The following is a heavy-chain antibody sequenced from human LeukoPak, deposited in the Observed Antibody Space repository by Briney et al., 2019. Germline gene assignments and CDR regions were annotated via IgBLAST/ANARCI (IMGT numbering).Heavy chain of an antibody. CDR3: ATGWAYCGGDCPLPFDY. V-gene: IGHV1-69*04. CDR1: GNTFTSYG. Sequence: SVKVSCKASGNTFTSYGISWVRQAPGQGLEWMGRIIPILGIANYAQKFQGRVTITADKSTSTAYMELSSLRSEDTAVYYCATGWAYCGGDCPLPFDYWGQGTLVTVSS. J-gene: IGHJ4*02. CDR2: IIPILGIA. D-gene: IGHD2-21*02.